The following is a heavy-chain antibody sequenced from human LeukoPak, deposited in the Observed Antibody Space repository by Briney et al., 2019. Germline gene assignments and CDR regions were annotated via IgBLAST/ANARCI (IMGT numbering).Heavy chain of an antibody. J-gene: IGHJ6*02. CDR1: GYTFTNYG. CDR3: ATYSYAYGMDV. V-gene: IGHV1-18*01. CDR2: ISTYNGNT. Sequence: ASVKVSCKTSGYTFTNYGISWVRQAPGQGLEWMGWISTYNGNTNYAQKLQGRVTMTTDTSTRTAYMELRSLRSDDTAVYYCATYSYAYGMDVWSQGTTVTVSS. D-gene: IGHD5-18*01.